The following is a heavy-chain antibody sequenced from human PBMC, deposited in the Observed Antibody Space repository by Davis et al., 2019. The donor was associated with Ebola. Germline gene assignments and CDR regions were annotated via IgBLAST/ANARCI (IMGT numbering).Heavy chain of an antibody. Sequence: AASVKVSCKASGGTFSSYAISWVRQAPGQGLEWMGGIIPIFGTANYAQKFQGRVTITADKSTSTAYMEPSSLRSEDTAVYYCARELDYYGSGSYYPPYYYYGMDVWGQGTTVTVSS. D-gene: IGHD3-10*01. V-gene: IGHV1-69*06. CDR2: IIPIFGTA. CDR3: ARELDYYGSGSYYPPYYYYGMDV. CDR1: GGTFSSYA. J-gene: IGHJ6*02.